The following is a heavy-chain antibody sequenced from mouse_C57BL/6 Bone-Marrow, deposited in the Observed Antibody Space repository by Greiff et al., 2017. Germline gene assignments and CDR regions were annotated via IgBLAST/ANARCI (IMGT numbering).Heavy chain of an antibody. Sequence: VKLMESGPGLVQPSQSLSITCTVSGFSLTSYGVHWVRQSPGKGLEWLGVIWRGGSTDYNAAFISRLSISKDNSKSQVFFKMSSLQADDTAIYYCARSLITTVANYFDYWGQGTTLTVSS. CDR2: IWRGGST. J-gene: IGHJ2*01. CDR1: GFSLTSYG. V-gene: IGHV2-2*01. D-gene: IGHD1-1*01. CDR3: ARSLITTVANYFDY.